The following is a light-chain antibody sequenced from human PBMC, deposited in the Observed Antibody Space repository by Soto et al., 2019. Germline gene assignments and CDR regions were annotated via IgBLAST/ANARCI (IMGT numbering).Light chain of an antibody. CDR2: EVS. V-gene: IGLV2-14*01. J-gene: IGLJ3*02. Sequence: QSALTQPASVSGSPGQSITISCTGTSSDVGAYNFVSWYQQFPGNAPKLMIYEVSNRPSGVSDRFSGSKSGNTASLIISGLQAEDEADYYCSSQTGSATVLFGGGAKLTVL. CDR3: SSQTGSATVL. CDR1: SSDVGAYNF.